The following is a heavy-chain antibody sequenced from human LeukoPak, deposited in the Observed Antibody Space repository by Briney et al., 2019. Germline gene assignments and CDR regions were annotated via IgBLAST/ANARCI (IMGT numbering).Heavy chain of an antibody. J-gene: IGHJ4*02. Sequence: GGSLRLSCAASGFTVSNSYMSWVHQAPGKGLEWVSVIYSGGSTYYADSVKGRFTISRDNSKNTLYLQMNSLRAEDTAVYYCAKGDITMIPDWGQGTLVTVSS. CDR1: GFTVSNSY. V-gene: IGHV3-53*01. D-gene: IGHD3-22*01. CDR2: IYSGGST. CDR3: AKGDITMIPD.